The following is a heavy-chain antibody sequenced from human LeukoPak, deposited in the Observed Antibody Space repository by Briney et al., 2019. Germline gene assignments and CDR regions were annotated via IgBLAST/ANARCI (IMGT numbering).Heavy chain of an antibody. V-gene: IGHV1-46*01. D-gene: IGHD2-21*02. CDR3: ARGPVVTAMAYNWFDP. Sequence: ASVKVSCKASGYTFTTYYMHWVRQAPGQGLEWMGIINPTGGDTTYAQIFQGRVTMTRDTSTSTFYMELSSLRYEDTAMYCCARGPVVTAMAYNWFDPWGRGTLVTVSS. J-gene: IGHJ5*02. CDR2: INPTGGDT. CDR1: GYTFTTYY.